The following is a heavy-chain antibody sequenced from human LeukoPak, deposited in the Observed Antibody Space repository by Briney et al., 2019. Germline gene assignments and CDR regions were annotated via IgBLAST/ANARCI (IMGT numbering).Heavy chain of an antibody. D-gene: IGHD5-18*01. Sequence: ASVKVSCKASGYTFTSYYMHWVRQAPGQGLEWMGIINPSGGSTSYAQKFQGRVTMTRDTSTSTVYMDLSSLRAEDTAVYYCARARGYTAPGDDWGQGILVTVSS. CDR1: GYTFTSYY. J-gene: IGHJ4*02. CDR2: INPSGGST. CDR3: ARARGYTAPGDD. V-gene: IGHV1-46*01.